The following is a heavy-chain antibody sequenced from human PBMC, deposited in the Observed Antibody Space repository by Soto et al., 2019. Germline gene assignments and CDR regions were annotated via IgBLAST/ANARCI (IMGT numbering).Heavy chain of an antibody. J-gene: IGHJ3*01. CDR2: IYWDDVK. CDR3: AHSVDKVNQNAFDF. V-gene: IGHV2-5*02. Sequence: QITLTESGPTLVKPAQPLTLSCTFSGFSLTSPGEAVALIRQSPGKALEWLALIYWDDVKRYSPSLRNKLSIAKDTSKNQVFLTLTNVMPVDTGTYFCAHSVDKVNQNAFDFWGKGTKANVSS. CDR1: GFSLTSPGEA.